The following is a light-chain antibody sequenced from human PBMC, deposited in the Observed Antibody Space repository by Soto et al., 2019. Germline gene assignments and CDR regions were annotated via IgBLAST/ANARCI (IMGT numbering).Light chain of an antibody. CDR3: QQHNSWPLT. Sequence: EIVMTQSPATLSVSPGERATLSCRASQSISSSHLAWYQQKPGQAPRLLIYGASTRATSGPARFSGSGSGTEFTLTISSLQSEDFALDYCQQHNSWPLTFGQGTRLEIK. V-gene: IGKV3-15*01. CDR2: GAS. CDR1: QSISSSH. J-gene: IGKJ5*01.